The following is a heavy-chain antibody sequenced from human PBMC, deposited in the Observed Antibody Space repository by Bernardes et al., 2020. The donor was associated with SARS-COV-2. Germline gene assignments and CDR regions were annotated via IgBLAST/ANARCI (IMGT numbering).Heavy chain of an antibody. Sequence: GRSLIRSCAASGFIFSNSWMSWVRQAPGKGLEWVANIKQDGSEKYYVDSVKGRFTISRDNAKNSLYLQLSRLRAEDTGVYYCARDIAPRAVGDWGQGTLVPVSS. V-gene: IGHV3-7*01. J-gene: IGHJ4*02. CDR3: ARDIAPRAVGD. CDR2: IKQDGSEK. D-gene: IGHD3-16*02. CDR1: GFIFSNSW.